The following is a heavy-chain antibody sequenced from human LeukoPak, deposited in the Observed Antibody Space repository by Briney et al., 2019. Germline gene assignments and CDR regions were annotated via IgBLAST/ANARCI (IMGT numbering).Heavy chain of an antibody. CDR1: GGSIINYY. V-gene: IGHV4-59*12. CDR2: IYYSGST. CDR3: ARLPMVRGVTEYYFDY. J-gene: IGHJ4*02. Sequence: SETLSLTCTVSGGSIINYYWTWIRQPPGKGLEWIGHIYYSGSTNYNPSLNSRVTMSVDTSKNQFSLKLSSVTAADTAVYYCARLPMVRGVTEYYFDYWGQGTLVTVSS. D-gene: IGHD3-10*01.